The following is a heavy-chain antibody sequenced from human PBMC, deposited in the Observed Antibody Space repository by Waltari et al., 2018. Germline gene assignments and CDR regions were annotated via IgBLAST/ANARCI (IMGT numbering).Heavy chain of an antibody. D-gene: IGHD3-22*01. J-gene: IGHJ5*02. Sequence: EVQLVQSGAEVKKPGATVKVSCKVSGYTFTDYYMHWVQTAPGKGLEWMGLVDPEDGETKYAEKFQGRVTITADTSTDTAYMELSSLRSEDTAVYYCATIGYYDSSSGSWFDPWGQGTLVTVSS. CDR1: GYTFTDYY. CDR2: VDPEDGET. V-gene: IGHV1-69-2*01. CDR3: ATIGYYDSSSGSWFDP.